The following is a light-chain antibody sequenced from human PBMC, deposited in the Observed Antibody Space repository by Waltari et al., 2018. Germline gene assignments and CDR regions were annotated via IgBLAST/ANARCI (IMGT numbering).Light chain of an antibody. CDR1: NIGSKA. CDR3: QVWESSTDHFWV. Sequence: SYALTQPPSVSVPPGKTARITWGGDNIGSKAVNWYQQKAGQAPVLVVYDDIERPSGIPERFSGSNSGNTATLTIGRVEAGDEADYFCQVWESSTDHFWVFGGGTKLTVL. J-gene: IGLJ3*02. V-gene: IGLV3-21*03. CDR2: DDI.